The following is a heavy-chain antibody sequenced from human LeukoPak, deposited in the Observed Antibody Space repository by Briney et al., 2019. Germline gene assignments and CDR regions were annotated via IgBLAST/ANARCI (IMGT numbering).Heavy chain of an antibody. D-gene: IGHD5-24*01. Sequence: ASVKVSCKASGYTFTSYGISWLRQAPGQGLEWMGWISAYNGNTNYAQKLQGRVTMTTDTSTSTAYMELRSLRSDDTAVYYCARDGEAEMATPFDYWGQGTLVTVSS. V-gene: IGHV1-18*01. CDR3: ARDGEAEMATPFDY. CDR2: ISAYNGNT. CDR1: GYTFTSYG. J-gene: IGHJ4*02.